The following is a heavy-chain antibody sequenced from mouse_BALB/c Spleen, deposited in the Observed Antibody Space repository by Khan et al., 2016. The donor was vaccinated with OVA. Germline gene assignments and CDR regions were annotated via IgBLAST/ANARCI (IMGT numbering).Heavy chain of an antibody. CDR1: GDSITSGY. V-gene: IGHV3-8*02. D-gene: IGHD1-1*01. CDR3: ARYLHYYGSSPWLPY. J-gene: IGHJ3*01. CDR2: ISYSGST. Sequence: EVQLQESGPSLVKPSQTLSLTCSVTGDSITSGYWNWIRKFPGNKLEFMGYISYSGSTYYNPSLKSRISITRDTSKNQYFLQLNSVTAEDTATYYCARYLHYYGSSPWLPYWGQGTLVTVSA.